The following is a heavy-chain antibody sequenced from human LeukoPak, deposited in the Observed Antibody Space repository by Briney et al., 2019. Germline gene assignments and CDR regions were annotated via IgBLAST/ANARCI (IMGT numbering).Heavy chain of an antibody. CDR2: ISSSRSTI. CDR3: ARSGLSRFGF. CDR1: GFTFSSYS. V-gene: IGHV3-48*01. J-gene: IGHJ4*02. D-gene: IGHD2/OR15-2a*01. Sequence: PGGSLRLSCAASGFTFSSYSMNWVRQAPGKGLEWVSYISSSRSTIYYADSVKGRFTISRDNSRNTLYLQMNSLRAEDTAVYYCARSGLSRFGFWGQGTLVTVSS.